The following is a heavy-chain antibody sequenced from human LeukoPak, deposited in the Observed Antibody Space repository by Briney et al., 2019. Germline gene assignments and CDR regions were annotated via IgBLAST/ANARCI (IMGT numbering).Heavy chain of an antibody. CDR1: GGTFSSDA. CDR3: ARHSYGGKFDY. Sequence: SVEVSCKASGGTFSSDAISWVRQAPGQGLEWMGGIIPIFGTANYAQKFQGRVTITTDESTSTAYMELSSLRSEDTAVYYFARHSYGGKFDYWGQGSLVTVSS. D-gene: IGHD5-18*01. J-gene: IGHJ4*02. CDR2: IIPIFGTA. V-gene: IGHV1-69*05.